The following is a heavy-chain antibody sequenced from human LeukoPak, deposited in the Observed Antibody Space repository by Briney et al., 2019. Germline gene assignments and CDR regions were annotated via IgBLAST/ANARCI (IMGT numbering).Heavy chain of an antibody. Sequence: ASLKVSCKASGGTFSSYAISWVRQAPGQGLEWMGGIIPIFGTANYAQKFQGRVTITADKSTSTAYMELSSLRSEDTAVYYCARALEQQLNWFDPWGQGTLVTVSS. CDR1: GGTFSSYA. V-gene: IGHV1-69*06. J-gene: IGHJ5*02. CDR3: ARALEQQLNWFDP. CDR2: IIPIFGTA. D-gene: IGHD6-13*01.